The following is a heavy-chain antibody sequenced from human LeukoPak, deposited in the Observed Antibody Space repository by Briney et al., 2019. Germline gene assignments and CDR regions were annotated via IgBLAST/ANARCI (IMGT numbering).Heavy chain of an antibody. V-gene: IGHV3-23*01. CDR2: ISGTGGST. J-gene: IGHJ3*02. Sequence: GGSLRLSCAASGFTFSTYAMTWVRQAPGKGLEWVSLISGTGGSTYYADSVKGRFTISRDNSKNTLYLQMNSLRAEDTAVYYCAKEGAYGAEGAFDIWGQGTMVTVSS. D-gene: IGHD4-17*01. CDR3: AKEGAYGAEGAFDI. CDR1: GFTFSTYA.